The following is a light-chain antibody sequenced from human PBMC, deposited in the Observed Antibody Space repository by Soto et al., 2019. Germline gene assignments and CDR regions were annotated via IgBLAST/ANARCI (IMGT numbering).Light chain of an antibody. CDR2: GAS. CDR3: QQSHTIPRT. J-gene: IGKJ2*01. CDR1: QSISIY. V-gene: IGKV1-39*01. Sequence: DLQMTQTPSSLSASVGDSVTISCRASQSISIYVSWYQQTPGKAPKLLIYGASTLQTGVPSRFSGSGSGTDFTLTITSLRREDFATYFCQQSHTIPRTFGQGTNLEIK.